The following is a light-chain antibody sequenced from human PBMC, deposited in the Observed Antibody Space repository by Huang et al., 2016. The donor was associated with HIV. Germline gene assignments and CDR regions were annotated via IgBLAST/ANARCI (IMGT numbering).Light chain of an antibody. J-gene: IGKJ1*01. CDR1: RNIVKY. CDR2: AAS. CDR3: QSYDSAVPWT. Sequence: DVQMTQSPSSLSASAGDRVTITCRASRNIVKYLAWYQEKPGRSPKPLIFAASTLHSGVPSRFSGSGSGTEFTLTISNLQPEDVATYYCQSYDSAVPWTFGQGTKVEVK. V-gene: IGKV1-27*01.